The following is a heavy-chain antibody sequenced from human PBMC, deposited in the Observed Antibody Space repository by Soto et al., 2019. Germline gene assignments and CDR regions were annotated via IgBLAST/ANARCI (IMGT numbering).Heavy chain of an antibody. CDR2: MYNTGST. J-gene: IGHJ4*02. D-gene: IGHD2-2*01. Sequence: SQTRSHPCTVSAGSISGSYWRGIRHPLGKGLKWIGYMYNTGSTVYNPSFKSRVTISVDTSKNQCSLRLNSVTAADTAVYYCSRAKIVFEPVAVVNFPYWGQGSLVTVS. CDR3: SRAKIVFEPVAVVNFPY. V-gene: IGHV4-59*01. CDR1: AGSISGSY.